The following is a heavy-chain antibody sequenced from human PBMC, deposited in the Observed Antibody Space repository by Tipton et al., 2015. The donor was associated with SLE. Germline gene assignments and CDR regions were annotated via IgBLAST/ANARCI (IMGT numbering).Heavy chain of an antibody. CDR3: ARAGRWLVRFFHY. D-gene: IGHD6-19*01. J-gene: IGHJ4*02. CDR1: GGSISSSNW. Sequence: TLSLTCAVSGGSISSSNWWSWVRQPPGKGLEWIGEINPSGSTNYNPSLKSRVTISVDTSKNQFSLKLSSVTAADTAVYYCARAGRWLVRFFHYWGQGTLVTVSS. CDR2: INPSGST. V-gene: IGHV4-4*02.